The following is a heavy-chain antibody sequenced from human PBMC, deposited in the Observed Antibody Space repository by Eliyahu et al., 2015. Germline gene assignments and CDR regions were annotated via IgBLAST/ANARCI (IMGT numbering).Heavy chain of an antibody. V-gene: IGHV3-73*01. Sequence: EVQLVEXGGGLVQPGGSLXLSCAASGFTFXXSAMHWVRQASGKGLEWVGRIRSKANSYATAYAASVKGRFTISRDDSKNTAYLQMNSLKTEDTAVYYCTRRGSSGWYDWFDPWGQGTLVTVSS. CDR1: GFTFXXSA. CDR2: IRSKANSYAT. J-gene: IGHJ5*02. CDR3: TRRGSSGWYDWFDP. D-gene: IGHD6-19*01.